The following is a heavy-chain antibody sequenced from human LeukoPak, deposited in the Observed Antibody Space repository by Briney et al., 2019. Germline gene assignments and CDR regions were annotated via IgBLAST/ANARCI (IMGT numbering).Heavy chain of an antibody. V-gene: IGHV3-30-3*01. CDR2: ISYDGSNK. D-gene: IGHD3-3*01. CDR3: ASGGSVFGRVILYYFDY. Sequence: GRSLRLSCAASGFTFSSYAMHWVRQAPGKGLEWVAVISYDGSNKYYADSVKGRFTISRDNAKNSLYLQMDSLRDEDTAVYYCASGGSVFGRVILYYFDYWGQGSLVTVSS. J-gene: IGHJ4*02. CDR1: GFTFSSYA.